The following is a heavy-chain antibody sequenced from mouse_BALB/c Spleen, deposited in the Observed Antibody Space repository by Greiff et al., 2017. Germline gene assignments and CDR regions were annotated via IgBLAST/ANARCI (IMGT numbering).Heavy chain of an antibody. J-gene: IGHJ4*01. Sequence: EVMLVESGGGLVKPGGSLKLSCAASGFTFSDYYMYWVRQTPEKRLEWVATISDGGSYTYYPDSVKGRFTISRDNAKNNLYLQMSSLKSGDTAMYYCARVYYGSYYAMDYWGQGTSVTVSS. V-gene: IGHV5-4*02. CDR2: ISDGGSYT. CDR3: ARVYYGSYYAMDY. D-gene: IGHD1-1*01. CDR1: GFTFSDYY.